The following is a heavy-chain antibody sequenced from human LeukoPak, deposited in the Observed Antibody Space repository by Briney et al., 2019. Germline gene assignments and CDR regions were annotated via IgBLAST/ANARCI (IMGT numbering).Heavy chain of an antibody. CDR2: IYYSGST. CDR3: EGSGYYYGY. D-gene: IGHD3-22*01. J-gene: IGHJ4*02. CDR1: GGSISSSSYY. Sequence: SETLSLTCTVSGGSISSSSYYWGWIRQPPGKGLERIGSIYYSGSTYYNPSLKSRVAISVDTSKNQFSLKLSSVTAADTAVYYCEGSGYYYGYWGQGTLVTVSS. V-gene: IGHV4-39*07.